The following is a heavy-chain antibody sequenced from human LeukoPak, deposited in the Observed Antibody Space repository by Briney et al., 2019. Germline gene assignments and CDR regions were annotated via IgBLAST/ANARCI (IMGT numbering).Heavy chain of an antibody. CDR1: GFTFSNFA. CDR3: ARDRSVDGTV. V-gene: IGHV3-11*06. CDR2: ISSSSSYT. Sequence: PGGSLRLSCAASGFTFSNFAMSWVRQSPGKGLEWVSYISSSSSYTNYAVSVKGRFTISRDNAKNSLYLQMDSLRAEDTAVYYCARDRSVDGTVWGQGTLVTVSS. J-gene: IGHJ4*02. D-gene: IGHD6-19*01.